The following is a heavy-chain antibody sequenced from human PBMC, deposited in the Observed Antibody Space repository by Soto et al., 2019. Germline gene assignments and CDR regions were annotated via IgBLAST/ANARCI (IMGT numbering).Heavy chain of an antibody. J-gene: IGHJ6*02. CDR1: GGSISSGDYY. CDR2: IYYSGST. CDR3: AREYGSSSATPYYYYYGMDV. V-gene: IGHV4-30-4*01. D-gene: IGHD6-6*01. Sequence: PSETLSLTCTVSGGSISSGDYYWSWIRQPPGKGLEWIGYIYYSGSTYYNPSLKSRVTISVDTSKNQFSLKLSSVTAADTAVYYCAREYGSSSATPYYYYYGMDVWGQGTTVTVSS.